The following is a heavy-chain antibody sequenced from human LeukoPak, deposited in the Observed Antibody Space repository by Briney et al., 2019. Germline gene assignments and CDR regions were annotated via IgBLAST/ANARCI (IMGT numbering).Heavy chain of an antibody. D-gene: IGHD3-10*01. V-gene: IGHV3-23*01. Sequence: GGSLRLSCAASGFTFSSYGMSWVRQAPGKGLEWVSAISGSGGSTYYADSVKGRLTISRDNSKNTLYLQMNSLRAEDTAVYYCAKDRVLGPPEYYFDYWGQGTLVTVSS. CDR1: GFTFSSYG. CDR3: AKDRVLGPPEYYFDY. CDR2: ISGSGGST. J-gene: IGHJ4*02.